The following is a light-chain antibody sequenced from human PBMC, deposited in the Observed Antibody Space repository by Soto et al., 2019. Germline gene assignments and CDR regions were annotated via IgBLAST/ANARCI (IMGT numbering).Light chain of an antibody. CDR3: SSYGGDNNVV. CDR2: EVV. Sequence: QSALTQPHSASGSPGQSVTISCTGTSSDVGGYNYVSWYQQHPGAAPKLMIYEVVKRPSGVPDRFSGSKSGNTASLTVSGLQAEDESDYYCSSYGGDNNVVFGGGTKLTVL. J-gene: IGLJ2*01. V-gene: IGLV2-8*01. CDR1: SSDVGGYNY.